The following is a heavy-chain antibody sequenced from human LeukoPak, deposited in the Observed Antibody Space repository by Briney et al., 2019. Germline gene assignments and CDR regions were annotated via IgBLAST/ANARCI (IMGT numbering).Heavy chain of an antibody. V-gene: IGHV4-39*01. CDR3: ARRGVGGAFDI. D-gene: IGHD3-10*01. Sequence: SETLSLTCTVSGGSISSSSYYWGWIRQPPGKGLEWIGSTYYSGSTYYNPSLKSRVTISVDTSKNQFSLKLSSVTAADTAVYYCARRGVGGAFDIWGQGTMVTVSS. J-gene: IGHJ3*02. CDR1: GGSISSSSYY. CDR2: TYYSGST.